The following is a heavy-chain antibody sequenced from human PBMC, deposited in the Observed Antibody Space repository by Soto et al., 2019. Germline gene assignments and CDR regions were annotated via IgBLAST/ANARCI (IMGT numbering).Heavy chain of an antibody. CDR2: ISGSGGKT. V-gene: IGHV3-23*01. CDR3: AKSLRDIVLEPRAATWDY. Sequence: GGSLRLSCAASGFTFSNYAMSWVRQAPGKGLEWVSAISGSGGKTYHAGSVKGRFTISRDNSENTLYLQMDSLRAEDTALYYCAKSLRDIVLEPRAATWDYWGQGTLVTVSS. D-gene: IGHD2-2*01. J-gene: IGHJ4*02. CDR1: GFTFSNYA.